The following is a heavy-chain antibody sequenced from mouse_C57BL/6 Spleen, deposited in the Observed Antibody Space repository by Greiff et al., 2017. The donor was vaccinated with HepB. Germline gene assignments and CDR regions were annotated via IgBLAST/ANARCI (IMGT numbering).Heavy chain of an antibody. V-gene: IGHV1-52*01. CDR1: GYTFTSYW. Sequence: VQRVESGAELVRPGSSVKLSCKASGYTFTSYWMHWVKQRPIQGLEWIGNIDPSDSETHYNQKFKDKATLTVDKSSSTAYMQLSSLTSEDSAVYYCARTFYDGYPYYFDYWGQGTTLTVSS. CDR2: IDPSDSET. J-gene: IGHJ2*01. D-gene: IGHD2-3*01. CDR3: ARTFYDGYPYYFDY.